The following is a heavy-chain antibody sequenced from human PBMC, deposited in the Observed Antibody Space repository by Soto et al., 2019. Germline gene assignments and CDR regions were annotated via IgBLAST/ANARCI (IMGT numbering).Heavy chain of an antibody. D-gene: IGHD6-19*01. CDR3: ASGGNASGHPAFEV. Sequence: ERQKTGKGLEWMGRIDPGDSVTTYNPSFQGHVTMSADKSINTAYLQWSSLKASDTAMYYCASGGNASGHPAFEVWGLGTMVPVS. J-gene: IGHJ3*01. V-gene: IGHV5-10-1*01. CDR2: IDPGDSVT.